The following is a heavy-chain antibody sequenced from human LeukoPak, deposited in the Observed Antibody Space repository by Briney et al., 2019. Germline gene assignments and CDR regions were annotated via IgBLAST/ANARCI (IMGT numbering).Heavy chain of an antibody. CDR1: GXSFTSYW. Sequence: GESLKISCKGSGXSFTSYWISWVRQMPGKGLEWMGRIDPSDSYTNYSPSFQGHVTISADKSISTAYLQWSSLKASDTAMYYCARHQIVAVPAAIWAYYGMDVWGQGTTVTVSS. J-gene: IGHJ6*02. D-gene: IGHD2-2*01. V-gene: IGHV5-10-1*01. CDR2: IDPSDSYT. CDR3: ARHQIVAVPAAIWAYYGMDV.